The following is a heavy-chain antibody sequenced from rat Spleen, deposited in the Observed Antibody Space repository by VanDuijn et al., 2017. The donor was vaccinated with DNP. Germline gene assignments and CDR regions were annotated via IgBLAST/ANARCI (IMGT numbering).Heavy chain of an antibody. J-gene: IGHJ2*01. V-gene: IGHV5S11*01. CDR1: GFTFSNYD. CDR3: ARQGAEGAYFDY. Sequence: EVQLVESGGGLVQPGRSLKLSCAASGFTFSNYDMAWVRQAPKKGLEWVASITAGGGNTYYRDSVKGRFTISRDNAKSTLYLQIDSLRSEEPANHYCARQGAEGAYFDYWGQGVMVTVSS. D-gene: IGHD1-11*01. CDR2: ITAGGGNT.